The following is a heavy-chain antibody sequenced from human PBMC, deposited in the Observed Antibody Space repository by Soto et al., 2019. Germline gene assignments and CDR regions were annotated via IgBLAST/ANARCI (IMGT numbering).Heavy chain of an antibody. CDR2: ISGSGGST. D-gene: IGHD3-10*01. Sequence: PGGSLRLSCAASGFTFSSYAMSWVRQAPGKGLEWVSAISGSGGSTYYADSVKGRFTISRDNSKNTLYLQMNSLRAEDTAVYYCAKATYYYGSGSYYYFDYWGHGTVITVSP. V-gene: IGHV3-23*01. J-gene: IGHJ4*01. CDR1: GFTFSSYA. CDR3: AKATYYYGSGSYYYFDY.